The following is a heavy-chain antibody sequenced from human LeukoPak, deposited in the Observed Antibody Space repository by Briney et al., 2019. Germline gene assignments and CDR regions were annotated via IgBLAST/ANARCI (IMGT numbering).Heavy chain of an antibody. CDR3: ARPAERGYSYGLDF. Sequence: KPSETLSLTCTVSGGSITGYYWSWIRQPAGKGLEWIGYIYYSGSTNYNPSLKSRVTISVDTSKNQVSLNLSSVTAADTAVYYCARPAERGYSYGLDFWGQGTMVTVSS. CDR2: IYYSGST. J-gene: IGHJ3*01. CDR1: GGSITGYY. D-gene: IGHD5-18*01. V-gene: IGHV4-59*01.